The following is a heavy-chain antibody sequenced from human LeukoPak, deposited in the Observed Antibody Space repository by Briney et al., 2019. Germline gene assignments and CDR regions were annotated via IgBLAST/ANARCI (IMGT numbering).Heavy chain of an antibody. V-gene: IGHV4-4*02. CDR3: ANWSGYSYGFGY. CDR2: IYHTGST. J-gene: IGHJ4*02. CDR1: GASISSSNW. Sequence: PSETLSLTCAVSGASISSSNWWTWVRQPPGKGLEWIGEIYHTGSTNYNPSLKSRVSISIDRSKNQFSLKLSSVTAADTAVYYCANWSGYSYGFGYWGQGTLVTVSS. D-gene: IGHD5-18*01.